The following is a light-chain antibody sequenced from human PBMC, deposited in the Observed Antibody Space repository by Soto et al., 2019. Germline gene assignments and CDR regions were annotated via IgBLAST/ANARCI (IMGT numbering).Light chain of an antibody. CDR1: SSDIGGYNY. Sequence: QSVLTQSASVSGSPGQSITISCTGTSSDIGGYNYVSWYQQHPHKAPKLMIFEVSNRPSGVSNRFSGSKSGNTASLTISGLLPEDEADYYCSSYTTSSTVAFGGGTQLTVL. V-gene: IGLV2-14*01. CDR3: SSYTTSSTVA. CDR2: EVS. J-gene: IGLJ2*01.